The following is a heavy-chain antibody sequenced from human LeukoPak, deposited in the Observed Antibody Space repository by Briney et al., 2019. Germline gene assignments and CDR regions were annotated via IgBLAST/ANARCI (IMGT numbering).Heavy chain of an antibody. Sequence: RSGGSLRLSCAASGFTFSRYNMNWVRQAPGKGLEWVSGTNWDGGRTGYADSVKGRFTISRDNAKNSLYLQMNSLRVEDTAMYYCARDGLRRPPTPYCGGDCPLDYWGQGTLVSVSS. CDR1: GFTFSRYN. J-gene: IGHJ4*02. CDR3: ARDGLRRPPTPYCGGDCPLDY. V-gene: IGHV3-20*04. D-gene: IGHD2-21*02. CDR2: TNWDGGRT.